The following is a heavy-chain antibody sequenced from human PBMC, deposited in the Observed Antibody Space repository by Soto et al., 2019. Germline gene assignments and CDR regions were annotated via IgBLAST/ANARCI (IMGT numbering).Heavy chain of an antibody. J-gene: IGHJ5*02. V-gene: IGHV3-53*02. D-gene: IGHD3-10*01. CDR2: IYSGGST. CDR3: AIDLDYYGSGSSVGNCFDP. Sequence: EVQLVETGGGLIQPGGSLRLSCAASGFTVSSNYMSWVRQAPGKGLEWVSVIYSGGSTYYADSVKGRFTISRDNSKNTLSLQMNSLRAEDTAVYYCAIDLDYYGSGSSVGNCFDPWGQGTLVTVSS. CDR1: GFTVSSNY.